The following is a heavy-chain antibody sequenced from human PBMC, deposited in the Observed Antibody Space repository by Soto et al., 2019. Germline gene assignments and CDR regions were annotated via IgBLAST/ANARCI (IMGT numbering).Heavy chain of an antibody. V-gene: IGHV3-7*01. Sequence: LSLTCAASGFRFGDDWMSWVRQAPGKGLEWVAYINQNGNERSYVASVRGRFTISRDNAKNSLYLQMDSLRVEDTAIYYCARGPFWGQGTLVTVSS. CDR2: INQNGNER. CDR3: ARGPF. CDR1: GFRFGDDW. J-gene: IGHJ4*02.